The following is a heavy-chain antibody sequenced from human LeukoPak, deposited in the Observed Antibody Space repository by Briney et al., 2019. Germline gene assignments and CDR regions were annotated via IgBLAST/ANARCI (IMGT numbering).Heavy chain of an antibody. CDR1: GGTFSSYA. D-gene: IGHD2-8*02. V-gene: IGHV1-69*06. CDR3: ARARLLGPTGVAAFDI. CDR2: ILPIFNTS. Sequence: GASVKVSCKASGGTFSSYAVTWVRQAPGHGLEWIGGILPIFNTSNYAQKLQGRVTITADKSTSTVYMELSTLRSEDTAVYYCARARLLGPTGVAAFDIWGQGTMVTVSS. J-gene: IGHJ3*02.